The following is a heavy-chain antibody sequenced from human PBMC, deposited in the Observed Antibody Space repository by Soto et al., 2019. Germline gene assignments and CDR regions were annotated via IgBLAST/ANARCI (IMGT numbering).Heavy chain of an antibody. Sequence: GASVKVSCKASGGTFSSYAISWVRQAPGQGLEWMGGIIPIFGTANYAQKFQGRVTITADESTSTAYMEVRSLTSDDTGVYFCAATGGNYFGLDVWGQGTTVTVSS. J-gene: IGHJ6*02. D-gene: IGHD2-8*02. CDR3: AATGGNYFGLDV. V-gene: IGHV1-69*13. CDR2: IIPIFGTA. CDR1: GGTFSSYA.